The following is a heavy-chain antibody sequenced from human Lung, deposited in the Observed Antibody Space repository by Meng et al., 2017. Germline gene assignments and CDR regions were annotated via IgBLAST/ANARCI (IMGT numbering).Heavy chain of an antibody. CDR2: IYNSGST. CDR1: GGSISSSNYY. V-gene: IGHV4-30-4*01. CDR3: ARGQKGYFDL. J-gene: IGHJ2*01. Sequence: VQLQESGPGLVKPSQTLSLTCTVSGGSISSSNYYWSCIRKHPGKGLERSGHIYNSGSTYYNPSLKSRITISVDTSKNQFSLKLSSVTAADTAVYYCARGQKGYFDLWGRGTLVTVSS.